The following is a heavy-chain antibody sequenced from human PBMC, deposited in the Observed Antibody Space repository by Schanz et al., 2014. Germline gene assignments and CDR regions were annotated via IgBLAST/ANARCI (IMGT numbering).Heavy chain of an antibody. J-gene: IGHJ4*02. CDR1: GYSFTGYY. V-gene: IGHV1-2*02. CDR3: ARASHRRVAVPGY. CDR2: INPSSGGT. Sequence: QVQLVQSGVEVKKPGASVKVSCKASGYSFTGYYMNWVRQAPGQGLEWMGWINPSSGGTNYAQKFQGRVTRTRNTYISPAYMEINRMRSDETAVYYCARASHRRVAVPGYWGQGTLVTVSS. D-gene: IGHD6-19*01.